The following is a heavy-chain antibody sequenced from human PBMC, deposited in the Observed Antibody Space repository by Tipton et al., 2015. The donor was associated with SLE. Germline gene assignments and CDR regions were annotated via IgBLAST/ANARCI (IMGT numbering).Heavy chain of an antibody. CDR3: AGGFYYDRGGYYQLANRHFDL. V-gene: IGHV4-4*02. J-gene: IGHJ4*02. Sequence: SLRLSCTVSGCSISSNTWWNWVRQPPGMGLEWIGEIHHRGTTNYNPSLKSRVTISVDKSKSQFSLKLSSVTAADTAVYYCAGGFYYDRGGYYQLANRHFDLWGRGILVSVSS. D-gene: IGHD3-22*01. CDR1: GCSISSNTW. CDR2: IHHRGTT.